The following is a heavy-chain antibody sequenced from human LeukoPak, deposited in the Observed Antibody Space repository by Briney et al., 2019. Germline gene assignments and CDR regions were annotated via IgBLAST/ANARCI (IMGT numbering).Heavy chain of an antibody. CDR1: GFTFSSYS. J-gene: IGHJ4*02. Sequence: GGSLRLSCAASGFTFSSYSMNWVRQAPGKGLEWVSSISSSSSYIYYADSVKGRFTISRDNAKNSLYLQMNSLRAEDTAVYYCASLTRDSSSWYRLVYWGQGTLVTVSS. CDR2: ISSSSSYI. V-gene: IGHV3-21*01. D-gene: IGHD6-13*01. CDR3: ASLTRDSSSWYRLVY.